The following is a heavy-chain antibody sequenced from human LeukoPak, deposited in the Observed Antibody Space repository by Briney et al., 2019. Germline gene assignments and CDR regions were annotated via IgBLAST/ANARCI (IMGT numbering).Heavy chain of an antibody. CDR2: VNPDGSEK. CDR3: ARSDQGPEE. CDR1: GCIFSNNG. Sequence: GWSLTLACTTTGCIFSNNGMNLVRQPRGKGLEGLAIVNPDGSEKHYVDSVRGRFIVSRDNAKNSLYLQITSLRGDDTALYYCARSDQGPEEWGQGTLVTVSS. D-gene: IGHD2-2*01. V-gene: IGHV3-7*01. J-gene: IGHJ4*02.